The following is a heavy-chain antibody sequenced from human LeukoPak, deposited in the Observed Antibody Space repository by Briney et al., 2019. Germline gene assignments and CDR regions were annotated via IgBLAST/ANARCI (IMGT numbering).Heavy chain of an antibody. J-gene: IGHJ5*02. CDR2: ITGSGGHT. CDR3: AKDPNGDYIGATWFDH. CDR1: GFTFSNYA. Sequence: GGSLRLSCAASGFTFSNYAMSWVRQAPGKGLEGVSGITGSGGHTLYADSVKGRFTISRDNSKNTLYLQMNGLRADDTAVYYCAKDPNGDYIGATWFDHWGQGTLVTVSS. D-gene: IGHD4-17*01. V-gene: IGHV3-23*01.